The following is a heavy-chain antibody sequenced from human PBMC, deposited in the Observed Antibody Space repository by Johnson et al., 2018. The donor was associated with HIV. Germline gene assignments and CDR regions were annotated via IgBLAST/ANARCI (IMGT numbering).Heavy chain of an antibody. D-gene: IGHD3-9*01. J-gene: IGHJ3*02. V-gene: IGHV3-30*02. CDR2: IHYDGTNK. Sequence: QVQLVESGGGVVQPGGSLRLSCAASGFTLSDYGMHWVRQAPGKGLEWVSFIHYDGTNKYSPDSVKGRFTISRDNSKNTVYLQMNRLRPEDTAVYYCAKDREYYDILTGYYISLSSWDAFDIWGQGTMVTVSS. CDR3: AKDREYYDILTGYYISLSSWDAFDI. CDR1: GFTLSDYG.